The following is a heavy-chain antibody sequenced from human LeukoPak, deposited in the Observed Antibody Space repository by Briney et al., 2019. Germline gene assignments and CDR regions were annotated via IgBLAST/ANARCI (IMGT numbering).Heavy chain of an antibody. CDR1: GFTFSSYG. J-gene: IGHJ1*01. CDR3: ARGVVAANPRYFQH. D-gene: IGHD2-15*01. V-gene: IGHV3-7*01. CDR2: IKQDGSEK. Sequence: GGSLRLSCAASGFTFSSYGMHWVRQAPGKGLEWVANIKQDGSEKYYVDSVKGRFTISRDNAKNSLYLQMNSLRAEDTAVYYCARGVVAANPRYFQHWGQGTLVTVSS.